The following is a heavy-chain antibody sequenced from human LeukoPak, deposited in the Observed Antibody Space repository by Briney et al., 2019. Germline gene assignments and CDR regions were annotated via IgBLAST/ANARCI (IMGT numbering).Heavy chain of an antibody. CDR3: ARSGYLVVTAYDAFDI. J-gene: IGHJ3*02. D-gene: IGHD2-21*02. CDR2: INPRGDYT. V-gene: IGHV1-46*01. Sequence: ASVKVSCKPFGYTFTSYYIHWVRQAPGQGLEWMGIINPRGDYTTYAQNFQGRVTMTRDTSTSTIYMELSSLRSEDTAVYYCARSGYLVVTAYDAFDIWGQGTMVTVSS. CDR1: GYTFTSYY.